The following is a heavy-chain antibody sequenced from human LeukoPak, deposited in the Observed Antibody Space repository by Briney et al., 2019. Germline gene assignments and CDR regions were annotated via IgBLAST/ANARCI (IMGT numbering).Heavy chain of an antibody. V-gene: IGHV1-2*02. CDR3: ARDLCSGGSCYGRNWFDP. J-gene: IGHJ5*02. CDR2: INPNSGGT. Sequence: GASVKVSCKASGYTFTGYYMHWVRQAPGQGLEWMGWINPNSGGTNYAQKFQGRVTMTRDTSISTAYMELSRLRSDDTSVYYCARDLCSGGSCYGRNWFDPWGQGTLVTVSS. D-gene: IGHD2-15*01. CDR1: GYTFTGYY.